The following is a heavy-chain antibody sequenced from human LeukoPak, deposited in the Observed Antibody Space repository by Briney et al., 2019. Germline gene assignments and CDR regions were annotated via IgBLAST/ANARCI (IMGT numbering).Heavy chain of an antibody. CDR2: ISSSGSTI. V-gene: IGHV3-48*03. D-gene: IGHD6-13*01. CDR1: GFTFSSYE. Sequence: GGSLRLSCAASGFTFSSYEMNWVRQAPGKGLEWVSYISSSGSTIYYADSVKGRFTISRDNAKNSLYLQMNSLRAEDTAVYYCARDRLKDAAAGTSFLFVYWGQGTLVTVSS. J-gene: IGHJ4*02. CDR3: ARDRLKDAAAGTSFLFVY.